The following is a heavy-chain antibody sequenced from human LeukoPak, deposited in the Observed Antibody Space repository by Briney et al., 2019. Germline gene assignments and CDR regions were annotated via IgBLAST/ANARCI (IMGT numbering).Heavy chain of an antibody. V-gene: IGHV1-2*02. CDR2: TKANSGDT. Sequence: ASVKVSCKASGFTLIDYIHWVRQDPRQGLQWMGWTKANSGDTEYAQKFQGRVTMTRDTSISTVYMELSSLRSDDTAVYYCARADSVPAGDYHYWYMDVWGKGTTVTVSS. CDR3: ARADSVPAGDYHYWYMDV. D-gene: IGHD6-13*01. J-gene: IGHJ6*03. CDR1: GFTLIDY.